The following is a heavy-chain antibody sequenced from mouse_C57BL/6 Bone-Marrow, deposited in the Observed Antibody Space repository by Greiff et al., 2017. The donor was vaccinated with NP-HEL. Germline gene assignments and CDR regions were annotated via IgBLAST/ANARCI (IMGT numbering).Heavy chain of an antibody. CDR2: IYPRSGNT. CDR3: EGFITTVVGNWYFDV. V-gene: IGHV1-81*01. D-gene: IGHD1-1*01. J-gene: IGHJ1*03. Sequence: VQLKESGAELARPGASVKLSCKASGYTFTSYGISWVKQRTGQGLEWIGEIYPRSGNTYYNEKFKGKATLTADKSSSTAYMELRSLTSEDSAVYFCEGFITTVVGNWYFDVWGTGTTVTVSS. CDR1: GYTFTSYG.